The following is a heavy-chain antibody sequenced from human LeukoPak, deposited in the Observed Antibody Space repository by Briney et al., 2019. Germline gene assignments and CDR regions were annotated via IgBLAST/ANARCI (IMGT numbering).Heavy chain of an antibody. V-gene: IGHV1-2*02. D-gene: IGHD3-10*01. Sequence: ASVKVSCKASGYTFSDIQTHWVRQAPGQGLEWMGWINPDSGGTNYAQKFQGRVTMTRDTSISTAYMELSGLTSDDTAVYYCARSGGMDVWGQGTAVTASS. CDR2: INPDSGGT. CDR3: ARSGGMDV. CDR1: GYTFSDIQ. J-gene: IGHJ6*02.